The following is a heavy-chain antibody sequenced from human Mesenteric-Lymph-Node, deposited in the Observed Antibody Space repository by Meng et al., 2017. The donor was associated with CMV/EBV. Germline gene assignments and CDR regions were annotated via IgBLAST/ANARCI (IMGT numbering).Heavy chain of an antibody. D-gene: IGHD3-3*01. CDR2: INHSGST. Sequence: SETLSLTCAVYGGSFSGYYWSWIRQPPGKGLEWIGEINHSGSTNYNPSLKSRVTISVDTSKNQFSLKLSSVTAADTAVYYCAGLPYYDFWSGYSDYWGQGTLVTVSS. CDR1: GGSFSGYY. CDR3: AGLPYYDFWSGYSDY. J-gene: IGHJ4*02. V-gene: IGHV4-34*01.